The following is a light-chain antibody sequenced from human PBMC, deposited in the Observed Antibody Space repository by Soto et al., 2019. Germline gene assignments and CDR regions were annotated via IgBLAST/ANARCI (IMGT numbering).Light chain of an antibody. J-gene: IGKJ1*01. V-gene: IGKV3-20*01. Sequence: EIVLTQSPGTLSLSPGERATLSCRASQRVSSSYLAWYQQKPGQAPRLLIYGASSRATGIPDRFRGSGSGTDLTLTISRLEPEDFAVYYCQQYGSSPRTFGQGTKVEI. CDR2: GAS. CDR1: QRVSSSY. CDR3: QQYGSSPRT.